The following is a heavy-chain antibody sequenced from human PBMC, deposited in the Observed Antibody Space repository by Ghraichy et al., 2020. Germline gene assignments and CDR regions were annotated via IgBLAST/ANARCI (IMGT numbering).Heavy chain of an antibody. CDR2: IYYSGST. V-gene: IGHV4-59*01. CDR1: GGAISSYY. CDR3: ARVGSNYYDSCGYYYLDS. D-gene: IGHD3-22*01. J-gene: IGHJ4*02. Sequence: SETLSLTCTVSGGAISSYYWSWIRQPPGKGLEWIGYIYYSGSTNYNPSLKSRVTISLNTSKNQFFLMLSSVTAADTAVYYCARVGSNYYDSCGYYYLDSWGQGTLVTVSS.